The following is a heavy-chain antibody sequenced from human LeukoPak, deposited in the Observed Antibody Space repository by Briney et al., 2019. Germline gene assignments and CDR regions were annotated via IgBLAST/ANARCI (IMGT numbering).Heavy chain of an antibody. D-gene: IGHD3-22*01. V-gene: IGHV1-2*02. CDR2: INPNSGGT. CDR1: GYTFTGYY. J-gene: IGHJ4*02. CDR3: ARDADSSGPTCFDY. Sequence: ASVKVSCKASGYTFTGYYMHWVRQAPGQGLEWMGWINPNSGGTNYAQKFQGRVTMTRDTSISTAYMELSRLRSDDTAVYYCARDADSSGPTCFDYWGQGTLVTVSS.